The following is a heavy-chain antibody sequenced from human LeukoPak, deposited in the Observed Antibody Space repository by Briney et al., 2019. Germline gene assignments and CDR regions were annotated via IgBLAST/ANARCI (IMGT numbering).Heavy chain of an antibody. Sequence: SETLSLTCAVSGGSISSNSYYWGWIRQPPGKGLEWIGSIYYSGSTYYNPSLKSRVTISVDTSKNQFSLQLSSVTAADTAVYYCARVAYSYGYGHGIRGYNWFDPWGQGTLVTVSS. D-gene: IGHD5-18*01. V-gene: IGHV4-39*07. CDR2: IYYSGST. CDR1: GGSISSNSYY. CDR3: ARVAYSYGYGHGIRGYNWFDP. J-gene: IGHJ5*02.